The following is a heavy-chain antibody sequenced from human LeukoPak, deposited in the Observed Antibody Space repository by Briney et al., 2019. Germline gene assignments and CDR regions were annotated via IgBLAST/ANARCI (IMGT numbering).Heavy chain of an antibody. Sequence: GASVKVSCKASGYTLTDHYMHWLRWAPGQGFEWMGWINPQNGATVYAKKFQGRVTMTRDTPVSTLYMELTNLGSDDTGVYYCAKEGYSNGPDPWGPGSLVTVSS. D-gene: IGHD4-11*01. V-gene: IGHV1-2*02. CDR1: GYTLTDHY. J-gene: IGHJ5*02. CDR3: AKEGYSNGPDP. CDR2: INPQNGAT.